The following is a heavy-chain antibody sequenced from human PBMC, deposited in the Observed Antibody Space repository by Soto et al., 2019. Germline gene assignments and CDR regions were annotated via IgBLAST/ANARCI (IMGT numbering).Heavy chain of an antibody. V-gene: IGHV3-48*04. CDR3: AVGIAVARGHFYL. CDR1: GFRFSSYS. Sequence: EVQLVESGGGLVQPGGSLRLSCAASGFRFSSYSMNWVRQAPGKGPEWVSYIDHSSSSVRYVDSVEGRFTISRDNAKDSLSLQMNSLRVEDTAMYYCAVGIAVARGHFYLWGRGTLVTVSS. J-gene: IGHJ2*01. CDR2: IDHSSSSV. D-gene: IGHD6-19*01.